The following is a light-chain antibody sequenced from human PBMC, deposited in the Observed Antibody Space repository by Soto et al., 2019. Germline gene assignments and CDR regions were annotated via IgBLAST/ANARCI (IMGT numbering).Light chain of an antibody. CDR2: GAS. CDR1: QSVSSSY. J-gene: IGKJ1*01. CDR3: QQYGSSPRT. Sequence: EIVLTQSPDTLSLSPGERATLSCRASQSVSSSYLAWYQQKPGQAPRLLIYGASSRATGIPDRFSGSGSGTDFNLTIRRLEPEDFAVDYCQQYGSSPRTFGQGTKVEIK. V-gene: IGKV3-20*01.